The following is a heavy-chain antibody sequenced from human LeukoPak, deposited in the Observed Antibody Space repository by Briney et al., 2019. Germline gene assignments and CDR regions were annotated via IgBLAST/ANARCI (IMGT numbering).Heavy chain of an antibody. CDR2: IIPILGIA. CDR1: GGVFTTYA. CDR3: AANKNTMVRGVIITNWFDP. Sequence: GASVKVSCKASGGVFTTYAISWVRQAPGQGLEWMGRIIPILGIANYAQKFQGRVTITADKSTSTAYMELSSLRSEDTAVYYCAANKNTMVRGVIITNWFDPWGQGTLVTVSS. D-gene: IGHD3-10*01. V-gene: IGHV1-69*04. J-gene: IGHJ5*02.